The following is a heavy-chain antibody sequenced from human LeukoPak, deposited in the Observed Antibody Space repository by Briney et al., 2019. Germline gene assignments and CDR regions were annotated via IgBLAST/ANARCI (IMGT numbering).Heavy chain of an antibody. J-gene: IGHJ4*02. CDR1: GGSFSGYY. D-gene: IGHD3-22*01. CDR3: ARDGMYYYDSSGYHTADY. V-gene: IGHV4-34*01. Sequence: SETLSLTCAVYGGSFSGYYWSWIRQPPGKGLEWIGEINHNGSTNYNPSLKSRVTISVDTSKNQFSLKLSSVTAADTAVYYCARDGMYYYDSSGYHTADYWGQGTLVTVSS. CDR2: INHNGST.